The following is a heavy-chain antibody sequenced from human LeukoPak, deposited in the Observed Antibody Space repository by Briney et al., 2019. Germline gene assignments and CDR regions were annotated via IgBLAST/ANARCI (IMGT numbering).Heavy chain of an antibody. Sequence: ASVKVSCKASGYTFAVYYIHWVRHAPGQGLEWLGWINPNSGGTNYAQKFQGRITMTRDTSITTVYMEVSRLTSDDTAVYYCARDYYDSSGSYDCWGQGTLVTVSP. J-gene: IGHJ4*02. CDR1: GYTFAVYY. CDR3: ARDYYDSSGSYDC. D-gene: IGHD3-22*01. V-gene: IGHV1-2*02. CDR2: INPNSGGT.